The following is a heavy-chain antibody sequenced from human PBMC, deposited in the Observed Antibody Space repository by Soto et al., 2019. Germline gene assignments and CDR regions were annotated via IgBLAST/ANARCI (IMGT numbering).Heavy chain of an antibody. Sequence: QVQLVESGGGVVQPGRSLRLSCAASGFTFSRNAIHWVRQAPGKGLEWVAFISDDGTRTYYADSVKGRFTISRDNSKNTVYLQMNSLRDEDSSVYYCATDRIDTWTFDYWGQGTLITVSS. D-gene: IGHD1-1*01. V-gene: IGHV3-30*03. CDR1: GFTFSRNA. J-gene: IGHJ4*02. CDR3: ATDRIDTWTFDY. CDR2: ISDDGTRT.